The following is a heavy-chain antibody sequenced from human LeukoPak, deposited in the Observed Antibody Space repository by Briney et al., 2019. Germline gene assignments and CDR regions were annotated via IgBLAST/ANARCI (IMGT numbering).Heavy chain of an antibody. Sequence: PSETESLTCTVSGGSISSYYWSWIRQPAGKGLEWIGRIYTSGSTNYNPSLKSRVTMSVDTSKNQFSLKLSSVTAADTAVYYCARISSGWYTYYFDYWGQGTLVTVSS. CDR2: IYTSGST. CDR1: GGSISSYY. CDR3: ARISSGWYTYYFDY. V-gene: IGHV4-4*07. D-gene: IGHD6-19*01. J-gene: IGHJ4*02.